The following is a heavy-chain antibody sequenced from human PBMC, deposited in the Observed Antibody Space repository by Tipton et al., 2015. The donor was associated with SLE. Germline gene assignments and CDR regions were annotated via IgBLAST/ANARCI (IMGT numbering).Heavy chain of an antibody. J-gene: IGHJ6*03. D-gene: IGHD1-26*01. CDR1: GGSITSSDSS. CDR2: IYYSGSP. V-gene: IGHV4-39*07. CDR3: ARSQWEPGYMDV. Sequence: TLSLTCSVSGGSITSSDSSWGWIRQSPGEGLESIGSIYYSGSPSYNPSLRSRVTISVDTSKNQFSLKLSSVTAADTAVYYCARSQWEPGYMDVWGKGTTVTVSS.